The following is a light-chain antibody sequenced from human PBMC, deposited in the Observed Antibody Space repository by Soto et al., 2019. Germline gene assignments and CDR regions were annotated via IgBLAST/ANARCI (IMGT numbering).Light chain of an antibody. CDR1: QSINSNY. CDR3: QQDDNSPRT. Sequence: ETVLTQSPGTLSLSPGERATLSCRASQSINSNYLAWYQQKPGQSPRVLIYGASSRATGIPDRFSGSGSGTDFTLTISRLEHEDFAVYYCQQDDNSPRTFGQGTKVEIK. CDR2: GAS. J-gene: IGKJ1*01. V-gene: IGKV3-20*01.